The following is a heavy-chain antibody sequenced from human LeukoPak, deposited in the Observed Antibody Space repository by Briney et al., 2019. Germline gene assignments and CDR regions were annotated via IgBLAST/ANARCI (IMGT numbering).Heavy chain of an antibody. D-gene: IGHD1-26*01. CDR3: ATADKWEPLDY. V-gene: IGHV3-53*01. CDR1: GFTDSNSY. J-gene: IGHJ4*02. CDR2: IYTGSLS. Sequence: GGSLRLSCAASGFTDSNSYMSWVRQAPGKGLEWVSVIYTGSLSYYTDSVKGRFTISRDKSNNTLYLQMNSLRDEDTAVYYCATADKWEPLDYWGQGTLVTVSS.